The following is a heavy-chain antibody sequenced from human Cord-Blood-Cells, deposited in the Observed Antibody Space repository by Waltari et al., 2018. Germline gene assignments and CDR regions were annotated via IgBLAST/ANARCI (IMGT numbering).Heavy chain of an antibody. CDR1: GGTFSSYA. J-gene: IGHJ4*02. CDR2: IIPILGIA. CDR3: ARDSDDILTGYYDY. Sequence: QVQLVQSGAAVKKPGSSVKVSCKASGGTFSSYAISWVRQAPGQGLEWMGMIIPILGIANYAQKFQGRVTITADKSTSTAYMELSSLRSEDTAVYYCARDSDDILTGYYDYWGQGTLVTVSS. D-gene: IGHD3-9*01. V-gene: IGHV1-69*09.